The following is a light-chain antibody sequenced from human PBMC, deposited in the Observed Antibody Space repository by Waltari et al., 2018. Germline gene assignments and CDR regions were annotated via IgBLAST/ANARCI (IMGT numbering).Light chain of an antibody. CDR3: QQYGTSPWT. CDR1: QSVTSIY. Sequence: IVLTQSPGALSLSPGERATLSCRASQSVTSIYLAWYQQKPGQAPRLLIYGVSSRATGIPDRFSGSGSGTDFTLTISRLEPEDFEVYYCQQYGTSPWTFGQGTKVEIK. J-gene: IGKJ1*01. CDR2: GVS. V-gene: IGKV3-20*01.